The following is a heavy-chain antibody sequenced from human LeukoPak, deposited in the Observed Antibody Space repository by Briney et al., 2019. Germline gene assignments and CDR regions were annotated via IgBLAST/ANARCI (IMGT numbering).Heavy chain of an antibody. CDR1: RYTFTVNY. Sequence: GASVKVSCKPSRYTFTVNYLHWVRQAPGQGLEGVGWMNPNSGVTGYAQNFQGRVTMTRDTSISTAYMELSSLTSDDTAVYYCTRGAGTSWFDYWGQGSLVTVSS. D-gene: IGHD2-2*01. J-gene: IGHJ4*02. V-gene: IGHV1-2*02. CDR2: MNPNSGVT. CDR3: TRGAGTSWFDY.